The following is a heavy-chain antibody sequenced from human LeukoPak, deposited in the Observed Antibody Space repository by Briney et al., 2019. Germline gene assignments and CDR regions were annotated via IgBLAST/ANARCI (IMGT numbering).Heavy chain of an antibody. CDR3: ARAASSGPLFTYHMDV. CDR2: INHSGST. V-gene: IGHV4-34*01. D-gene: IGHD3-22*01. Sequence: SETLSLTCAVYGGSFSGYYWSWIRQPPGKGLEWIGEINHSGSTNYNPSLKSRVTISVDKSKNQFSLKLNSVTAADTAVYYCARAASSGPLFTYHMDVWGKGTTVTVSS. CDR1: GGSFSGYY. J-gene: IGHJ6*03.